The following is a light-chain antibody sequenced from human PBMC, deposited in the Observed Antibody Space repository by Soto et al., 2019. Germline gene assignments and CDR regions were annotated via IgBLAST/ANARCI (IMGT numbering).Light chain of an antibody. CDR1: QSVSGW. V-gene: IGKV1-5*03. Sequence: DIQMTQSPSTLSGSVGDRFTITFLASQSVSGWLAWYQQKPGKAPKLLISKASTLQSGVPSRFSGSGSGTDFTLTISSLLPDDFATYYCQQYVSYPLTFGGGTKVDIK. J-gene: IGKJ4*01. CDR2: KAS. CDR3: QQYVSYPLT.